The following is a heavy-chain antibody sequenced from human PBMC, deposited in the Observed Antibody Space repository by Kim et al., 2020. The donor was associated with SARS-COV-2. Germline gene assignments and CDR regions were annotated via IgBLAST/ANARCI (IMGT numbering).Heavy chain of an antibody. CDR2: VTPYNGYT. CDR3: ARAYCYGGTCSSLSTWFQD. Sequence: ASVKVSCKASGYTFINYGIIWMRQAPGQGLEWMGWVTPYNGYTKYAQKFQGRVTMTTDTSTSTAYMELRSLTSDDTAFYYCARAYCYGGTCSSLSTWFQDWGQGTLVTVSS. CDR1: GYTFINYG. D-gene: IGHD2-15*01. V-gene: IGHV1-18*01. J-gene: IGHJ4*02.